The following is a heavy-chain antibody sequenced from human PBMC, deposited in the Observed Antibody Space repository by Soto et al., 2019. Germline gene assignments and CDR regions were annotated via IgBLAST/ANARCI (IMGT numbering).Heavy chain of an antibody. CDR3: ARDGIGGTVFRGYLDY. CDR1: GGIFHGYG. J-gene: IGHJ4*02. CDR2: IRFDGSNE. V-gene: IGHV3-33*01. Sequence: QEQLVESGGGVVQPGTSLRLSCAVPGGIFHGYGMHWVRQAPGKGLEWVAIIRFDGSNEEYADSVKGRCAISRDNSKNTLYLQMNTLGAEDTAVYYCARDGIGGTVFRGYLDYWGRGTVVTVSS. D-gene: IGHD1-7*01.